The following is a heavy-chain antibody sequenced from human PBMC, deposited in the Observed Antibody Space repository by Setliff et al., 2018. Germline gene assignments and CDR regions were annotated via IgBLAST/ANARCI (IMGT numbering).Heavy chain of an antibody. CDR1: GFTLDDYY. J-gene: IGHJ5*02. CDR3: ARDVFDFRTGQGGP. CDR2: ISSSGYTI. Sequence: GGSLRLSCEASGFTLDDYYMTWIRQAPGKGLEWISYISSSGYTIYYANSVKGRFTISRDNAKNSLSLQMNGLRAEDTSVYYCARDVFDFRTGQGGPWGQGTRVTVSS. D-gene: IGHD3-3*01. V-gene: IGHV3-11*04.